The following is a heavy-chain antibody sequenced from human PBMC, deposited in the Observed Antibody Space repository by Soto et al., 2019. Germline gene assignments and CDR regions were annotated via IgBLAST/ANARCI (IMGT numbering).Heavy chain of an antibody. D-gene: IGHD6-13*01. CDR2: IIPIFGTA. J-gene: IGHJ4*02. CDR1: GGTFSSYA. Sequence: QVQLVQSGAEVKKPGSSVKVSCKASGGTFSSYAISWVRQAPGQGREWMGGIIPIFGTANDAQKFQGRGTTTADESTSTADMERGSLRTEDTAVYDGATGTGRDANRAAAGPTMRPEYYLDYWGQGTLVTVSS. CDR3: ATGTGRDANRAAAGPTMRPEYYLDY. V-gene: IGHV1-69*01.